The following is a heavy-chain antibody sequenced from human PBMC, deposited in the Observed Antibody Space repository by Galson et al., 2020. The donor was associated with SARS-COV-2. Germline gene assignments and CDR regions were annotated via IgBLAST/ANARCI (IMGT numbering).Heavy chain of an antibody. D-gene: IGHD2-2*01. CDR1: GFGFTSYS. J-gene: IGHJ6*02. V-gene: IGHV3-30*04. CDR3: ARDPTSSYEQGYYYSGMDV. Sequence: GESLKISCAASGFGFTSYSMHWVRQAPGKGLEWVALISYDGSKKYYADSAKGRFTISRDNSKNTLYLQMNSLRTEDTAVFYCARDPTSSYEQGYYYSGMDVWGQGTTVIVSS. CDR2: ISYDGSKK.